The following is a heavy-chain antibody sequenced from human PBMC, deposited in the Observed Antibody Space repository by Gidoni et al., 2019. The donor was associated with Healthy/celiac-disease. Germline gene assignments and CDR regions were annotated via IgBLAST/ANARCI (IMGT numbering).Heavy chain of an antibody. D-gene: IGHD2-2*01. V-gene: IGHV4-39*01. CDR1: GGSISSSTYY. CDR3: ARHVRYCSSTSCMVWFDP. Sequence: QLQLQESGPGLVKPSETLSLTCTVSGGSISSSTYYWGWTRQPPGKGLEWIGSIYYSGSTYYSPSLKSRVTISVDTSKNQFSLTLGPVTAADTAVYYCARHVRYCSSTSCMVWFDPWGQGTLVTVSS. CDR2: IYYSGST. J-gene: IGHJ5*02.